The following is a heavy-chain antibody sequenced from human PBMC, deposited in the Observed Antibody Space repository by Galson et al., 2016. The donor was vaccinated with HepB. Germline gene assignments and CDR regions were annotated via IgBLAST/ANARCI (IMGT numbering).Heavy chain of an antibody. CDR1: GGSFSGYS. CDR2: VSHSGGT. CDR3: ARGMYAARGWFDP. J-gene: IGHJ5*02. Sequence: ETLSLTCNVYGGSFSGYSWTWIRQPPGKGLEWIGVVSHSGGTNCNPSLKSRVTISVDTSKNQFSLNISSVTAADTAVYYCARGMYAARGWFDPWGQGTLVAVSS. V-gene: IGHV4-34*01. D-gene: IGHD6-6*01.